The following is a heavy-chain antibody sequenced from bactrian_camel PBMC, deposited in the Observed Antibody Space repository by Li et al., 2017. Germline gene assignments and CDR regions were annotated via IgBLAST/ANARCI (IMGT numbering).Heavy chain of an antibody. CDR1: GHTYSRYS. CDR2: IDTDGST. V-gene: IGHV3S55*01. J-gene: IGHJ4*01. Sequence: QVQLVESGGGSAESGGSLTLTCAASGHTYSRYSMAWYRQAPGKGRVGVAAIDTDGSTVYVDVVKGRFTISKDNAGNTWYLQMDSLQPEDTAMYYCAADVGSMSGNCQPNYWGQGTQVTVS. CDR3: AADVGSMSGNCQPNY. D-gene: IGHD6*01.